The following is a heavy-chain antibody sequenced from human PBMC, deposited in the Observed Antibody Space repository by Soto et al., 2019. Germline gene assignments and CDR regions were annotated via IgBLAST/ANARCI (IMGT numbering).Heavy chain of an antibody. V-gene: IGHV5-10-1*01. Sequence: EVQLVQSGAEVKKPGESLRISCKGSGYSFTSYWISWVRQMPGKGLEWMGRIDPSDSYTNYSPSFQGHVTISADKSISTAYLQWSSLKASDTAMYYCARRSWLQFSLEAFDIWGQGTMVTVSS. J-gene: IGHJ3*02. CDR3: ARRSWLQFSLEAFDI. CDR2: IDPSDSYT. CDR1: GYSFTSYW. D-gene: IGHD5-12*01.